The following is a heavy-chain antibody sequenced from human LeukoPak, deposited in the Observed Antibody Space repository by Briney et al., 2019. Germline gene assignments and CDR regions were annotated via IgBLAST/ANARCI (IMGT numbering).Heavy chain of an antibody. CDR1: GLTFSRSI. D-gene: IGHD3-22*01. Sequence: GGSLRLSCAASGLTFSRSIMSWVRQTPGKGLEWVSSISSSSVYIHYADLVKGRFTVPRDNAKKSLDVQMTSLRVEDTAVYYCARDQDSNGWDMNFDLWGRGSRVTVSS. CDR2: ISSSSVYI. CDR3: ARDQDSNGWDMNFDL. J-gene: IGHJ2*01. V-gene: IGHV3-21*01.